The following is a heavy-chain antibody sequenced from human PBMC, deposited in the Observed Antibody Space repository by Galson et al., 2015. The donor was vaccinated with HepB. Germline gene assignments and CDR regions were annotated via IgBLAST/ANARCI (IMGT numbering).Heavy chain of an antibody. CDR2: ISSSSYT. Sequence: SLRLSCAASGFTFGDYYMSWIRQAPGKGLEWVSYISSSSYTNYADSVKGRFTISRDNAKNSLYLQMNSLRAEDTAVYYCARVEDSSGWDNWFDPWGQGTLVTVSS. CDR3: ARVEDSSGWDNWFDP. J-gene: IGHJ5*02. CDR1: GFTFGDYY. V-gene: IGHV3-11*05. D-gene: IGHD6-19*01.